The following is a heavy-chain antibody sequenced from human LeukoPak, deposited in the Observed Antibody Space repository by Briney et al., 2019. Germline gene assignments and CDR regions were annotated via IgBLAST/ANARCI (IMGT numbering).Heavy chain of an antibody. CDR2: VYRTGNA. Sequence: KPSETLSLTCTVSGASISSSSYYWGYFRQPPGKGLEWIGVVYRTGNAYYNPSLKSRVTISIDTSKNQFSLNLTSVTAADTAVYFCAKARGYGSGYFEYWGQGILVPVSS. CDR3: AKARGYGSGYFEY. D-gene: IGHD3-10*01. CDR1: GASISSSSYY. J-gene: IGHJ4*02. V-gene: IGHV4-39*07.